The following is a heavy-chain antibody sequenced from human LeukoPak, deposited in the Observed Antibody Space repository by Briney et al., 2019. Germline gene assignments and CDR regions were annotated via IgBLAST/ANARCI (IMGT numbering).Heavy chain of an antibody. CDR1: GYTFTSYY. Sequence: ASVKVSCKASGYTFTSYYMHWVRQAPGQGLEWMGIINPSGGSTSYAQKFQGRVTMTRDTSTSTVYMELSRLRSEDTAVHYCARHKAVPGTGTSLDYWGHGTLLTVSS. V-gene: IGHV1-46*01. D-gene: IGHD6-19*01. CDR2: INPSGGST. CDR3: ARHKAVPGTGTSLDY. J-gene: IGHJ4*01.